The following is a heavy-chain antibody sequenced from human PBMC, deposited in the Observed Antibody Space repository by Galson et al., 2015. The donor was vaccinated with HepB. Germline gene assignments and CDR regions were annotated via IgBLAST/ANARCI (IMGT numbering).Heavy chain of an antibody. CDR1: GFTFSSYA. D-gene: IGHD6-19*01. CDR2: ISNSGGST. CDR3: AKHTRAPVAGTSYFDY. J-gene: IGHJ4*02. Sequence: SLRLSCAASGFTFSSYAVTWVRQAPGKGLEWVSGISNSGGSTYYADSVKGRFTISRDNSKNTLYLQMNSLRAEDTAVYYCAKHTRAPVAGTSYFDYWGQGTLVTVSS. V-gene: IGHV3-23*01.